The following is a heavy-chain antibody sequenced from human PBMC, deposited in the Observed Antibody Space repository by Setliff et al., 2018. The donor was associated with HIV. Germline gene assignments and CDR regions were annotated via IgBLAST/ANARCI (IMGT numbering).Heavy chain of an antibody. V-gene: IGHV1-18*01. Sequence: ASVKVSCKASGYTFTSYGISWVRQAPGQGLEWMGWISAYNGNTNYAQKLQGRVTMTTDTSTSTAYMELSSLRSEDTAVYYCARDIGYCSSTSCYHAFDIWGQGTMVTV. CDR3: ARDIGYCSSTSCYHAFDI. CDR2: ISAYNGNT. CDR1: GYTFTSYG. J-gene: IGHJ3*02. D-gene: IGHD2-2*01.